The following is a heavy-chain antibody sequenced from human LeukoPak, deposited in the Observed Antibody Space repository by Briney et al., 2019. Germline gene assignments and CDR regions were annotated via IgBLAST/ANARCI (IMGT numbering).Heavy chain of an antibody. D-gene: IGHD3-3*01. CDR3: ASGNTFWRGLIY. J-gene: IGHJ4*02. Sequence: GSLRLSCAASGFTFSDYWMSWVRQTPEKGLQWVANIKPDGSEGYFINSVKGRFTISRDNAKNSLYLQMNSLRAEDTAVYYCASGNTFWRGLIYWGQGTLVTVSS. V-gene: IGHV3-7*01. CDR2: IKPDGSEG. CDR1: GFTFSDYW.